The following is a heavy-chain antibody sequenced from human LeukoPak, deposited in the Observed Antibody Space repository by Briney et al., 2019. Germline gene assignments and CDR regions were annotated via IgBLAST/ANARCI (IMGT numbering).Heavy chain of an antibody. J-gene: IGHJ4*02. CDR1: GFTFNTYS. CDR2: ISSSSATI. CDR3: ARGRDLFDS. Sequence: PGGPLWRSCEASGFTFNTYSMNWFRQAPGKELEWISYISSSSATIYYADSVKGRFTISRDNAKNSPYLQMNSLRAEDTAVYYCARGRDLFDSWGQGTLVIVSS. V-gene: IGHV3-48*04.